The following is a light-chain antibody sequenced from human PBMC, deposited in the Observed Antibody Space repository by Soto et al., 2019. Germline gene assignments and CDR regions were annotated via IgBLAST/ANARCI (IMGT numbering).Light chain of an antibody. CDR3: QQYNNCPPST. CDR2: GAS. Sequence: ERLMTQSPATLSVSPREGITLXXRGSQSVSSNLAWYQHRAGQAPRLVXYGASTRATGIPARFSGSGSGTEFTLTIISLQSEDYAVYYYQQYNNCPPSTFGQGTRLDIK. V-gene: IGKV3-15*01. J-gene: IGKJ5*01. CDR1: QSVSSN.